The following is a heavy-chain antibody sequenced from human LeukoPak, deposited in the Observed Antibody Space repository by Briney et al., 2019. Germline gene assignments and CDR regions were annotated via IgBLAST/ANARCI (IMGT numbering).Heavy chain of an antibody. V-gene: IGHV3-23*01. CDR1: GFTFSSYA. J-gene: IGHJ1*01. CDR2: ISGSGGST. D-gene: IGHD1-26*01. CDR3: AKSRELLSAEYFQH. Sequence: PGGSLRLSCAASGFTFSSYAMSWVRQAPGKGLEWVSSISGSGGSTYYADSVKGRFIISRDNSKNTLYLQMNSLRAEDTAVYYCAKSRELLSAEYFQHWGQGTLVTVSS.